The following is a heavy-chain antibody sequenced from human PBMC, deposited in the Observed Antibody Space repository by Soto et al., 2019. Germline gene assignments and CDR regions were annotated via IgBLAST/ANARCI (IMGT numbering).Heavy chain of an antibody. J-gene: IGHJ4*02. Sequence: EVQLLESGGGLVQPGGSLRLSCAASGFTFSSYAMSWVRQAPGKGLEWVSAISGSGGSTYYADSVKGRFTISRDTSKNPGYLQMNSLRAEDTAVYYWAKRLWLLDYWGQGTLVTVSS. CDR2: ISGSGGST. D-gene: IGHD6-19*01. CDR1: GFTFSSYA. V-gene: IGHV3-23*01. CDR3: AKRLWLLDY.